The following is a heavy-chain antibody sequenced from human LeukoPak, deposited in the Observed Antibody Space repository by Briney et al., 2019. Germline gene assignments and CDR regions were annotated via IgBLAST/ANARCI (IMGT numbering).Heavy chain of an antibody. CDR3: AKDRCSRTNCYLFDF. J-gene: IGHJ4*02. CDR1: GFTFATYA. D-gene: IGHD2-2*01. CDR2: FSGSGGNT. V-gene: IGHV3-23*01. Sequence: GGSLRLSCATSGFTFATYAMNWVRQAPGKGLEWVSGFSGSGGNTSYADSEKGRFTISRDSSKNTLYLQMDSLRAADTAVYYCAKDRCSRTNCYLFDFWGQGTLVTVSS.